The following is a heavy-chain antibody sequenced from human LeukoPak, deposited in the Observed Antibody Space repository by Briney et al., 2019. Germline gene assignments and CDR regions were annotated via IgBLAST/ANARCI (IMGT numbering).Heavy chain of an antibody. D-gene: IGHD4-17*01. Sequence: PSETLSLTCGVYGGSFSGYYWSWIRQPPGKGLEWIGEINHSGSTNYNPSLKSRVIISVDTSKNQFSLKLSSVTAADTAVYYCARGPYGGNPPSYFDLWGRGTLVTVSS. CDR3: ARGPYGGNPPSYFDL. V-gene: IGHV4-34*01. CDR2: INHSGST. CDR1: GGSFSGYY. J-gene: IGHJ2*01.